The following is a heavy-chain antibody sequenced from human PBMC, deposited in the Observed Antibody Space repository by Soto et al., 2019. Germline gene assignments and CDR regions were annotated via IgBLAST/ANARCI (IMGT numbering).Heavy chain of an antibody. V-gene: IGHV3-23*01. J-gene: IGHJ4*02. CDR3: VPWVSDNFDY. CDR2: ISDSGVNT. Sequence: SGGSLRLSCTTSGLTFRNHAMTWVRQAPDKGLEWVSTISDSGVNTHYADSVKGRFTISRDNSRNTLYLQMNSLRGEDTAVYYCVPWVSDNFDYWGQGTVVTVSS. CDR1: GLTFRNHA. D-gene: IGHD1-26*01.